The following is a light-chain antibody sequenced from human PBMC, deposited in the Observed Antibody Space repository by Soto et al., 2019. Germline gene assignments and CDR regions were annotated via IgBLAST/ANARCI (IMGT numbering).Light chain of an antibody. V-gene: IGKV3-11*01. Sequence: EIVLRQSPATLSLSPGESATLSCRASQNVKNYLAWYQQKPGQPPRLLIYDASNRATGIPARFSGSGSGTDYTLTITSLEPEDFAVYYCQPYGLSWTFGQGTKVDIK. CDR2: DAS. CDR1: QNVKNY. CDR3: QPYGLSWT. J-gene: IGKJ1*01.